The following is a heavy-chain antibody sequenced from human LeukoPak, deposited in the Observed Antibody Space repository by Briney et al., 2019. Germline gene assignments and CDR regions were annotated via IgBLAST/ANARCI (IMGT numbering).Heavy chain of an antibody. D-gene: IGHD6-19*01. J-gene: IGHJ5*02. CDR2: INHSGST. Sequence: SETLSLTCAVYGGSFSGYYWSWIRQPPGKGLEWIGEINHSGSTNYNPSLKSRVTISVGMSKNQFSLKLSSVTAADTAVYYCARGHGGWSWIDPWGQGTLVTVSS. V-gene: IGHV4-34*01. CDR1: GGSFSGYY. CDR3: ARGHGGWSWIDP.